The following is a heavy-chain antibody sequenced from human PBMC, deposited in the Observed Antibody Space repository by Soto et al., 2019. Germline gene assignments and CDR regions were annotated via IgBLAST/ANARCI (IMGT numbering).Heavy chain of an antibody. D-gene: IGHD2-2*01. V-gene: IGHV3-30*18. CDR1: GFTFSSYG. CDR3: AKVTGYCSSSSCSRDYYYYGLDV. CDR2: ISYDGGNK. J-gene: IGHJ6*02. Sequence: PGGSLRLSCVVSGFTFSSYGMHWVRQAPGKGLEWVAVISYDGGNKYYGDSVEGRFTISRDNPKNTLYLQMNSLRAEDTAVYYCAKVTGYCSSSSCSRDYYYYGLDVWGQGTTVTVSS.